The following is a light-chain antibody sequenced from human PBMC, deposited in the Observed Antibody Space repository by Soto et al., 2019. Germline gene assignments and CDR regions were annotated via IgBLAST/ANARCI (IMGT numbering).Light chain of an antibody. V-gene: IGKV3-15*01. CDR2: GAS. CDR1: QSVSSN. J-gene: IGKJ4*01. CDR3: QQYNNWPQT. Sequence: EIVMTQSPATLSVSPGERATLSCRASQSVSSNLAWYHQKPGQAPRLLIYGASTRATGIPARFSGSGSGTEFTLTISSLQSEDFAVYYCQQYNNWPQTFGGGTKVEIK.